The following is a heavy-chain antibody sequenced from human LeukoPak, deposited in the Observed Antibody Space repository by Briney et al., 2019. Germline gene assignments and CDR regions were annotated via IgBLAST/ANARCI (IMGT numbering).Heavy chain of an antibody. J-gene: IGHJ4*02. V-gene: IGHV3-23*01. D-gene: IGHD1-26*01. CDR1: GFTFSSYA. Sequence: GGSLRLSCAASGFTFSSYAMSWVRQAPGKGLEWVSAISGSGGSTYYADSVKGRFTISRDNAKNSLYLQMNSLRAEDTAVYYCARDREGATSPFDYWGQGTLVTVSS. CDR2: ISGSGGST. CDR3: ARDREGATSPFDY.